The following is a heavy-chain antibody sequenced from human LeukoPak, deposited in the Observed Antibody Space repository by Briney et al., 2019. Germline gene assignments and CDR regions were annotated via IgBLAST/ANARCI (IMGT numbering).Heavy chain of an antibody. CDR1: GFTFSSYA. CDR2: ISYDGSNK. D-gene: IGHD1-20*01. CDR3: AKDSTTSITGTTLYAFDI. V-gene: IGHV3-30-3*01. J-gene: IGHJ3*02. Sequence: PGGSLRLSCAASGFTFSSYAMHWVRQAPGKGLEWVAVISYDGSNKYYADSVKGRFTISRDNSKNTLYLQMNSLRAEDTAVYYCAKDSTTSITGTTLYAFDIWGQGTMVTVSS.